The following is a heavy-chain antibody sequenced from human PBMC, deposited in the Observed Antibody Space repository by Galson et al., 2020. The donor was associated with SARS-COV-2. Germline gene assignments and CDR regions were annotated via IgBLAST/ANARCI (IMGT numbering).Heavy chain of an antibody. Sequence: SETLSLTCTVSPYSINNGYYWGWIRQPPGKGLEWIGTIYHSGNTYYNPSLKSRVTISADTSKNQLSLKLSSVTAADPAVYYCASPMIAFGEVMITHFDYWGQGTLVTVSS. CDR2: IYHSGNT. J-gene: IGHJ4*02. CDR3: ASPMIAFGEVMITHFDY. V-gene: IGHV4-38-2*02. D-gene: IGHD3-16*01. CDR1: PYSINNGYY.